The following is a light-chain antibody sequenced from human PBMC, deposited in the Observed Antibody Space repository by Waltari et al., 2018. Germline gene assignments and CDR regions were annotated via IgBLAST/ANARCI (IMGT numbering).Light chain of an antibody. J-gene: IGLJ3*02. CDR1: SSDVGGYNY. V-gene: IGLV2-14*01. Sequence: QSALTQPASVSGSPGPSITIPCTGTSSDVGGYNYVSWYQQHPGKAPKLMIYEVSNRPSGVSNRFSGSKSGNTASLTISGLQAEDEADYYCSSYTSSSTLVFGGGTKLTVL. CDR2: EVS. CDR3: SSYTSSSTLV.